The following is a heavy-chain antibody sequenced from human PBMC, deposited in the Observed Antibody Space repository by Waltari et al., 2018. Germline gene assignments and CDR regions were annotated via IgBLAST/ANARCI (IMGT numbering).Heavy chain of an antibody. Sequence: QVQLVQSGAEVKKPGSSVKVSCKASGGTFSSYAISWVRQAPGQGLEWMGGIITICGTANYGQKFQGRVTITEDESTSTAYRELSSLRSEDTAVYYCARGPDFWSGYPPGQGSYYGMDVWGQGTTVTVSS. J-gene: IGHJ6*02. V-gene: IGHV1-69*12. CDR1: GGTFSSYA. CDR2: IITICGTA. CDR3: ARGPDFWSGYPPGQGSYYGMDV. D-gene: IGHD3-3*01.